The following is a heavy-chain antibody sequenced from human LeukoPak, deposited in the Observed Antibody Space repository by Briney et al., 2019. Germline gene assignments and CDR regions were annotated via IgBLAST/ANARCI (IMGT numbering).Heavy chain of an antibody. CDR2: ISGSGGST. CDR3: AKDRYSGSYYGLFDY. D-gene: IGHD1-26*01. J-gene: IGHJ4*02. CDR1: GFTFSSYA. V-gene: IGHV3-23*01. Sequence: AGGSLRLSCAASGFTFSSYAMSWVRQAPGKVLEWVSAISGSGGSTYYADSVKGRFTISRDNSKNTLYLQMNSLRAEDTAVYYCAKDRYSGSYYGLFDYWGQGTLVTVSS.